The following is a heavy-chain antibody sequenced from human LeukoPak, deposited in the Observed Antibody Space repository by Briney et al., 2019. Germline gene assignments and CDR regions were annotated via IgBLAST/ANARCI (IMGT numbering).Heavy chain of an antibody. CDR3: AKSTSSGYYRPYFDY. J-gene: IGHJ4*02. V-gene: IGHV3-9*01. CDR1: GFTFDDYA. CDR2: ISWNSGSI. Sequence: PGRSLRLSCAASGFTFDDYAMHWVRQAPGKGLEWVSGISWNSGSIGYADSVKGRFTISRDNAKNSLYLQMNSLRAEDTALYYCAKSTSSGYYRPYFDYWGQGNLVTVSS. D-gene: IGHD3-22*01.